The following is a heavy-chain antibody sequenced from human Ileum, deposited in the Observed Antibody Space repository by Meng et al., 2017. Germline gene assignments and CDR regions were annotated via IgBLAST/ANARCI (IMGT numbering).Heavy chain of an antibody. CDR2: IHHSGST. CDR3: AREWSGSYRHFDY. D-gene: IGHD1-26*01. J-gene: IGHJ4*02. V-gene: IGHV4-4*02. CDR1: GGSISTSDW. Sequence: QVHLQESGPGLLKPSGPLSLTCAVPGGSISTSDWWSWVRQPPGKGLEWIGEIHHSGSTNYNPSLKSRVTISVDKSKNQFSLKLNSVTAADTAVYYCAREWSGSYRHFDYWGQGTLVTVSS.